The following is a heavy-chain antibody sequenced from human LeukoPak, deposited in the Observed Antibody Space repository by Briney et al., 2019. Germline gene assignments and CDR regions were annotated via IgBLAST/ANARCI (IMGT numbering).Heavy chain of an antibody. CDR3: AREKVVIAATHFYGMDV. J-gene: IGHJ6*02. V-gene: IGHV6-1*01. D-gene: IGHD2-15*01. CDR1: GDRVSTNNAA. CDR2: TYYRYKWYN. Sequence: SQTLSLTCAISGDRVSTNNAAWSWIRQSPSRGLEWLGRTYYRYKWYNYYAGSVKSRIIFNPDTSKNQLSLQLNSVTPEDTAVYYCAREKVVIAATHFYGMDVWGQGTTVTVSS.